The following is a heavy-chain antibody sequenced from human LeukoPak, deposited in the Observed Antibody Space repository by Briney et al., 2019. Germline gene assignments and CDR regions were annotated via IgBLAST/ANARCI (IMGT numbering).Heavy chain of an antibody. CDR2: IYYSGST. J-gene: IGHJ4*02. CDR1: GGSISSYY. D-gene: IGHD6-19*01. CDR3: ARRAVGYSSGWAGGIFDY. Sequence: SETLSLTCTVSGGSISSYYWSWIRQPPGKGLEWIGYIYYSGSTNYNPSLKSRVTISVDTSKNQFSLKLSSVTAADTAVYYCARRAVGYSSGWAGGIFDYWGRGTLVTVSS. V-gene: IGHV4-59*08.